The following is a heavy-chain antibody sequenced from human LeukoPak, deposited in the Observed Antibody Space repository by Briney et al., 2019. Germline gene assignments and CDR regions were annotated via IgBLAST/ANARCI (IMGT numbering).Heavy chain of an antibody. CDR1: GGSINNYY. CDR2: IYSSGST. CDR3: ARTAGDANYLDY. V-gene: IGHV4-4*07. J-gene: IGHJ4*02. D-gene: IGHD2-21*01. Sequence: SETLSLTCTVSGGSINNYYRSWIRQPAGKGLEWIGRIYSSGSTNYNPSLKIRVIMSVDMSKNQFSLKVRSVTAADTAVYHCARTAGDANYLDYWGQGTLVTVSS.